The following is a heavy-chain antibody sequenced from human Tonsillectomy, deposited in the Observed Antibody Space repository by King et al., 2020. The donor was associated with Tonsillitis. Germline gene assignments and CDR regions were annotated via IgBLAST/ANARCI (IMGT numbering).Heavy chain of an antibody. CDR3: ARDEYSSDLYTRPYYMDV. D-gene: IGHD6-19*01. CDR1: GYTFTAYY. Sequence: VQLVESGAEVRKPGASVKVSCKASGYTFTAYYMHWVRQAPGQGLEWMGWINPNSGGTNYAQKFQGWVTMTRDTSISTAYMELSRLKSDDTAVYYCARDEYSSDLYTRPYYMDVWGKGTTVTVSS. J-gene: IGHJ6*03. CDR2: INPNSGGT. V-gene: IGHV1-2*04.